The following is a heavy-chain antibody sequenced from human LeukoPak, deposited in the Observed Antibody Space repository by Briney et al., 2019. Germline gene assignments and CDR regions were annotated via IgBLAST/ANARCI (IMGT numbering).Heavy chain of an antibody. CDR1: GYTFTGYY. CDR2: INPNSGGT. D-gene: IGHD3-22*01. V-gene: IGHV1-2*02. Sequence: ASVKVSCKASGYTFTGYYMHWVRQAPGQGLEWMGWINPNSGGTNYAQKFQGRVTMTRDTSISTAYMELSRLRSDDTAVYYRARGVTMIVVVPILDYWGQGTLVTVSS. CDR3: ARGVTMIVVVPILDY. J-gene: IGHJ4*02.